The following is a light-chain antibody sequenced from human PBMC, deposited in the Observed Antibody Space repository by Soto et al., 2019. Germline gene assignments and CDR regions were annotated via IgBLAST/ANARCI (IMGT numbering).Light chain of an antibody. CDR2: GAS. V-gene: IGKV3-15*01. J-gene: IGKJ2*01. CDR1: QSVSSN. CDR3: QQYNNWPPYT. Sequence: EIVMTQSPATLSVSPGERATLSCRASQSVSSNLAWYQQKPGQAPRLLIYGASTRATGIPARFSGSGSWTEFRHTISSLQSEDFAVYYCQQYNNWPPYTFGQGTKLEIK.